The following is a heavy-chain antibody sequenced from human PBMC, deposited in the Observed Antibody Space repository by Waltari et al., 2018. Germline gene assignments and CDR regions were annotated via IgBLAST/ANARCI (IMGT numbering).Heavy chain of an antibody. V-gene: IGHV3-23*01. D-gene: IGHD3-3*01. CDR2: ISGSGGSL. Sequence: EVRLLESGGGLVQPGGSLRLSCAASGFSFSTSAMSWVRQSPGKGLEWIAKISGSGGSLNYAPSVRGRFTITRDNSKNTVHLQLNSLRADDTARYHCAKDIGMVFDSWGQGTLVSVSS. CDR3: AKDIGMVFDS. CDR1: GFSFSTSA. J-gene: IGHJ5*01.